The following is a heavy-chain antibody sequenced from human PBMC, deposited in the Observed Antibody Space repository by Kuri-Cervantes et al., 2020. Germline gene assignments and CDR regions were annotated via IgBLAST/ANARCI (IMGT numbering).Heavy chain of an antibody. V-gene: IGHV4-39*01. CDR3: ARERGVTKDY. CDR2: IYYSGST. Sequence: SETLSLTCTVSGGSISSSSYYWDWIRQPPGKGLEWIRSIYYSGSTYYNPSLKSRVTISVDTSKNQFSLKLSSVTAADTAVYYCARERGVTKDYWGQGTLVTVSS. J-gene: IGHJ4*02. D-gene: IGHD2-21*02. CDR1: GGSISSSSYY.